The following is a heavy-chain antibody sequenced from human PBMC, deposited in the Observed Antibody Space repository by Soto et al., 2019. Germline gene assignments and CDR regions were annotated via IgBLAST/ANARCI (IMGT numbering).Heavy chain of an antibody. Sequence: GGSLRLSCAASGFTFSSYAMSWVRQAPGKALEWVSAISGSGGSTYYADSVKGRFTISRDNSKNTLYLQMNSLRAEDTAVYYCAKDSVWSGYYGHYYYYGMDVWGQGTTVTVSS. CDR1: GFTFSSYA. J-gene: IGHJ6*02. V-gene: IGHV3-23*01. CDR3: AKDSVWSGYYGHYYYYGMDV. CDR2: ISGSGGST. D-gene: IGHD3-3*01.